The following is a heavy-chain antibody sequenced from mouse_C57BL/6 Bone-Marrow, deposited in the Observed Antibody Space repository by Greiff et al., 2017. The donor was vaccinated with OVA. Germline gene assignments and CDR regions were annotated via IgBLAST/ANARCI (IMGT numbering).Heavy chain of an antibody. CDR3: ARSNYYGSRGMDY. V-gene: IGHV1-81*01. CDR1: GYTFTSYG. D-gene: IGHD1-1*01. CDR2: IYPRSGNT. J-gene: IGHJ4*01. Sequence: QVHVKQSGAELARPGASVKLSCKASGYTFTSYGISWVKQRTGQGLEWIGEIYPRSGNTYYNEKFKGKATLTADKSSSTAYMELRSLTSEDSAVYFCARSNYYGSRGMDYWGQGTSVTVSS.